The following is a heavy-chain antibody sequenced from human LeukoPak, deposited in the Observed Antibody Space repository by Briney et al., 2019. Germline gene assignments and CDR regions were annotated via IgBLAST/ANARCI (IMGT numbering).Heavy chain of an antibody. CDR3: AKDARSVVIVPAALFDF. CDR1: GFTFSSYS. D-gene: IGHD2-2*01. V-gene: IGHV3-23*01. CDR2: IRRSDGST. J-gene: IGHJ4*02. Sequence: GGSLRLSCAASGFTFSSYSMNWVRQAPGKGLEWVSTIRRSDGSTYYADSVKGRFTISRDNSKNTLYLQMNSLRAEDTAIYYCAKDARSVVIVPAALFDFWGQGTLVTVSS.